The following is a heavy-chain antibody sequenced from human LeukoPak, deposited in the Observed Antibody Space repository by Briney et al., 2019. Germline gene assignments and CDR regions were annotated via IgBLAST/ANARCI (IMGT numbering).Heavy chain of an antibody. D-gene: IGHD6-19*01. V-gene: IGHV4-39*01. CDR1: GGSISSSSYF. CDR3: ARVQWLVKRVQFDC. Sequence: SETLSLTCTVSGGSISSSSYFWGWIRQPPGKGLEWIGSISYSGHTYYNPSLKSRVTISLDTSKNQFSLNLSSVTAADTAVFYCARVQWLVKRVQFDCWGQGTLVTVPS. CDR2: ISYSGHT. J-gene: IGHJ4*02.